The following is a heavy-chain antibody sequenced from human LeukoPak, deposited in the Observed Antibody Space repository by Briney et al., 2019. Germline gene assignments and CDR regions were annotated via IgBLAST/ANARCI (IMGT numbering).Heavy chain of an antibody. CDR1: GYTLTELS. D-gene: IGHD3-10*01. Sequence: ASVNVSCKVSGYTLTELSMHWVRQAPGKGLEWMGGFDPEDGETIYAQKFQGRVTMTEDTSTDTAYMELSSLRSEDTAVYYCATGTMVRGVMVYWGQGTLVTVSS. CDR2: FDPEDGET. V-gene: IGHV1-24*01. CDR3: ATGTMVRGVMVY. J-gene: IGHJ4*02.